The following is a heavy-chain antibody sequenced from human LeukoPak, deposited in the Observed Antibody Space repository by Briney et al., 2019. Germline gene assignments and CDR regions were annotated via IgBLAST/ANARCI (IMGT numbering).Heavy chain of an antibody. J-gene: IGHJ6*03. CDR2: INPSGGST. Sequence: ASVKVSCKASGYTFTSYYMHWVRQAPGQGLEWMGIINPSGGSTIYAQKFQGRVTITRNTSISTAFMELSSLRYEDTAVYYCARRAVGNSYYYSMDVWGKGTTVTVSS. D-gene: IGHD6-19*01. CDR3: ARRAVGNSYYYSMDV. V-gene: IGHV1-46*01. CDR1: GYTFTSYY.